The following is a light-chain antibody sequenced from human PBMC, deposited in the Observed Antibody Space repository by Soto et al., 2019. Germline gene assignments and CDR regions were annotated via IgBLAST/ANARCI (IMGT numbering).Light chain of an antibody. CDR1: QSISSNY. Sequence: ENVLTQAPGTLSLSPGERATLSCRASQSISSNYLAWYQQKPGQTPRLLIYHASNRATGIPDRFSGSGSGTDFTLTISRLEPEDFAVYYCQQYGDSLLTFGGGTKVEIK. V-gene: IGKV3-20*01. J-gene: IGKJ4*01. CDR2: HAS. CDR3: QQYGDSLLT.